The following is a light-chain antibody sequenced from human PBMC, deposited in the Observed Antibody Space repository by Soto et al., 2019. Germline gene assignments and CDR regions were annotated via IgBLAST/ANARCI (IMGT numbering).Light chain of an antibody. V-gene: IGKV3D-15*01. CDR3: QQYNNWPWT. J-gene: IGKJ1*01. CDR1: QGVSRN. CDR2: GAS. Sequence: EIVMTQSPVTLSVSPGEGATLSCRTSQGVSRNLAWYQQKPGQAPRLLIFGASTRATGIPARFSGGGSGTEFTLTFSRMQSEDFAVYYCQQYNNWPWTFGQGTKVDIK.